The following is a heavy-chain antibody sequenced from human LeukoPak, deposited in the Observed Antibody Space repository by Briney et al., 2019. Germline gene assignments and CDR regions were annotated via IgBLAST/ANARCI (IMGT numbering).Heavy chain of an antibody. D-gene: IGHD1-26*01. J-gene: IGHJ4*02. Sequence: GGSLRLSCAASGFTFSSYDMSWVRQAPGKGLEWVSAVSGTGGSTYHADSVKGRFTISRDNSKNTLYLEMNSLRGEYTAVYYCAKDASSGTYFDYWGQGTPVTVSP. CDR2: VSGTGGST. CDR1: GFTFSSYD. V-gene: IGHV3-23*01. CDR3: AKDASSGTYFDY.